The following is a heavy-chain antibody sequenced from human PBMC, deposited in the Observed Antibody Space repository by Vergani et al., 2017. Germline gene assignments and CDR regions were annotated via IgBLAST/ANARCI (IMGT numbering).Heavy chain of an antibody. J-gene: IGHJ6*03. CDR3: ARDGIVVVPAAIRYYYYYMDV. CDR2: ISSSSSTI. Sequence: EVQLVESGGGLVQPGGSLRLSCAASGFTFSSYSMNWVRQAPGKGLEWVSYISSSSSTIYYADSVKGRFTISRDNAKNSLYLQMNSLRAEDTAVYYCARDGIVVVPAAIRYYYYYMDVWGKETTVTVSS. D-gene: IGHD2-2*02. V-gene: IGHV3-48*01. CDR1: GFTFSSYS.